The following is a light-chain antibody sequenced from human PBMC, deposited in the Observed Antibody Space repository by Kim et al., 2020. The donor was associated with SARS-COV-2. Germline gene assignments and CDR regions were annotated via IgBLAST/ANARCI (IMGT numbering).Light chain of an antibody. Sequence: DIQLTQSPSTLSASVGDRVTITCRASQSLGNWLAWYQQKPGKTPNLLIYDASSLESGVPSRFSGSGSATEFTLTISSLQPDDFATYNYQQYNDDPLTFCGGTKVDIK. V-gene: IGKV1-5*01. CDR3: QQYNDDPLT. CDR1: QSLGNW. J-gene: IGKJ4*01. CDR2: DAS.